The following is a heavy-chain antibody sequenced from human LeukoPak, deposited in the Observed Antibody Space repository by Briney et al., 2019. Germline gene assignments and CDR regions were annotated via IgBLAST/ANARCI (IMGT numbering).Heavy chain of an antibody. D-gene: IGHD1-14*01. J-gene: IGHJ5*02. CDR1: GFTFSTYS. CDR3: ARELHRHGFDP. CDR2: ISSGSGTK. V-gene: IGHV3-48*04. Sequence: HTGGSLRLSCAASGFTFSTYSMNWVRQAPGKGLEWLSYISSGSGTKYYTDSVMGRFTISRDNTKNSLYLQMNSLRAEDTAVYYCARELHRHGFDPWGQGTLVTVSS.